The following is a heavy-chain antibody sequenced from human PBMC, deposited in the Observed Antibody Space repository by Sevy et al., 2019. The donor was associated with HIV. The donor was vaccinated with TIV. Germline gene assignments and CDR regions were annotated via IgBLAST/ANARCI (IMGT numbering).Heavy chain of an antibody. CDR2: IRTKAYGGTT. J-gene: IGHJ4*02. Sequence: GGSLRLSCTASGFTFGDYAMNWFRQAPGKGLEWVGFIRTKAYGGTTEYAAYVKDRLTISRDDSKGIAYLQMNSLKTYDTAVYYCTRGRYTYVPFDYWGQGTLVTVSS. CDR3: TRGRYTYVPFDY. V-gene: IGHV3-49*03. CDR1: GFTFGDYA. D-gene: IGHD3-10*02.